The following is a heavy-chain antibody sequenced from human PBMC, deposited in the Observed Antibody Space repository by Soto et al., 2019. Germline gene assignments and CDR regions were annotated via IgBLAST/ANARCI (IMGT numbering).Heavy chain of an antibody. CDR3: ARTDSGNYLGWFDP. J-gene: IGHJ5*02. CDR1: GFTFSSYG. D-gene: IGHD1-26*01. V-gene: IGHV3-33*01. CDR2: IWYDGSNK. Sequence: QVQLVESGGGVVQPGRSLRLSCAASGFTFSSYGMLWVRQAPGKGLEWVAVIWYDGSNKYHADSVKGRFTISRDNSKNTLYLQMNSLRAEDTAVYYCARTDSGNYLGWFDPWGQGTLVTVSS.